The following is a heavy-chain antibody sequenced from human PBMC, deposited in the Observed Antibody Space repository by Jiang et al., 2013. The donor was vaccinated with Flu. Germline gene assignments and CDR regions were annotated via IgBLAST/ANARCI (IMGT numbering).Heavy chain of an antibody. CDR3: ARGGRLTPVDYGMDV. CDR2: ISQGGGT. D-gene: IGHD4-23*01. Sequence: LLKPSETLSLTCAFSAGSFSGYSWSWIRQSPGKGLEWLGEISQGGGTDYDPSLQGRITISFIMSSKNQFSLRLTSLNAADTGVYYCARGGRLTPVDYGMDVWGQGTTVTVSS. J-gene: IGHJ6*02. V-gene: IGHV4-34*01. CDR1: AGSFSGYS.